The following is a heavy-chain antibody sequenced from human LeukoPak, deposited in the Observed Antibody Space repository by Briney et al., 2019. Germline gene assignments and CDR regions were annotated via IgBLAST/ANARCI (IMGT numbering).Heavy chain of an antibody. CDR2: ISYDGSNK. V-gene: IGHV3-30*04. D-gene: IGHD6-19*01. CDR3: ASESIAVADFDY. J-gene: IGHJ4*02. Sequence: GGSLRLSCAASGFTFNSYAMHWVRQAPGKGLEWVAVISYDGSNKYYADSVKGRFTISRDDSKNTLYLQMNSLRAEDTAVYYCASESIAVADFDYWGQGTLVTVSS. CDR1: GFTFNSYA.